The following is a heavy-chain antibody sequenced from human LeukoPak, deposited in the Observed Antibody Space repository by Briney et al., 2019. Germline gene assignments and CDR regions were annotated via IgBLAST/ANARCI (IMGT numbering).Heavy chain of an antibody. Sequence: SETLSLTCTVSGDSISTPHWWSWVRQPPGKGLEWIGEIFHSGRVNYIPSLQSRVTISLDKSKNQISLEVNSVTAADTAVYYCARLNADYGYYGPHDAFDIWGQGTLVAVSS. CDR3: ARLNADYGYYGPHDAFDI. D-gene: IGHD4-17*01. V-gene: IGHV4-4*02. J-gene: IGHJ3*02. CDR1: GDSISTPHW. CDR2: IFHSGRV.